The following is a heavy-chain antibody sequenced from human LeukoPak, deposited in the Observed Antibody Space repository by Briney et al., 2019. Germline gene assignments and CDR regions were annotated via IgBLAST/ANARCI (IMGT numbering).Heavy chain of an antibody. CDR1: GGSVSSGSYY. Sequence: PSETLSLTCTVSGGSVSSGSYYWSWIRQPPGKGLEWIGYIYYSGSTNYNPSLKSRVTISVDTSKNQFSLKLSSVTAADTAVYYCARSPFPGPHIVVAGFDYWGQGTLVTVSS. J-gene: IGHJ4*02. V-gene: IGHV4-61*01. CDR2: IYYSGST. CDR3: ARSPFPGPHIVVAGFDY. D-gene: IGHD2-21*01.